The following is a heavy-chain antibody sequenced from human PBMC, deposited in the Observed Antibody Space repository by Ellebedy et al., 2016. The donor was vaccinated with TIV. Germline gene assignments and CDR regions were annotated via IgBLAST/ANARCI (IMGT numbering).Heavy chain of an antibody. J-gene: IGHJ4*01. V-gene: IGHV3-23*01. CDR2: ITFSGDST. CDR3: EAIGGPTNPWPGY. Sequence: GASLKISCAASEFTFSNYGMALVRQAPGKGLEWVPGITFSGDSTFYSDSVKGRFTISRDNSKNMLFLQLNRLIPEDTAVYYCEAIGGPTNPWPGYWGHGTLVTVSS. D-gene: IGHD3-16*01. CDR1: EFTFSNYG.